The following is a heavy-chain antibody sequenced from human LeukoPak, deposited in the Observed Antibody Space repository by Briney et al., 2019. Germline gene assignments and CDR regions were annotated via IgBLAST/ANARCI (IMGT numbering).Heavy chain of an antibody. D-gene: IGHD1-26*01. V-gene: IGHV4-59*08. J-gene: IGHJ5*02. Sequence: SETLSLTCTVSGGSISSYYWSWIRQPPGKGLEWIGYIYYSGSTNYNPSLKSRVTISVDTSKNQFSLKLSSVTAADTAMYYCARILIVGATANWFDPWGQGTLVTVSS. CDR3: ARILIVGATANWFDP. CDR1: GGSISSYY. CDR2: IYYSGST.